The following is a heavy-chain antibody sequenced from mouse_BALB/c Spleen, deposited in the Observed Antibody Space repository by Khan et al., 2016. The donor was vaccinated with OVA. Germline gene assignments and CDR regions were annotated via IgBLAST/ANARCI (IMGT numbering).Heavy chain of an antibody. CDR2: INYSGNT. CDR1: GYSITSEYA. Sequence: EVQLQESGPGLVKPSQSLSLTCTVTGYSITSEYAWNWIRHFPGNKLEWMGYINYSGNTRYNPSLKSRISITPDPSKNQFFLQLNSVTTEDTATYYCTRKDYYDYDPFPYWGQGTLVTVSA. D-gene: IGHD2-4*01. CDR3: TRKDYYDYDPFPY. V-gene: IGHV3-2*02. J-gene: IGHJ3*01.